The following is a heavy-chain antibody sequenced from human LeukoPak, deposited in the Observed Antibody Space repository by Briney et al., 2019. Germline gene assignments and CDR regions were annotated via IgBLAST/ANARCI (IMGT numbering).Heavy chain of an antibody. V-gene: IGHV1-46*01. CDR1: GYTFTSYY. Sequence: AASVKVSCKASGYTFTSYYMHWVRQAPEQGLEWMGIINPIGGSTSYAQKFQGRVTLTRDTSTSTVYMELSSLRSEDTAVYYCARSPTYYYDSSGYPSYMDVWGKGTTVTVSS. J-gene: IGHJ6*03. CDR3: ARSPTYYYDSSGYPSYMDV. CDR2: INPIGGST. D-gene: IGHD3-22*01.